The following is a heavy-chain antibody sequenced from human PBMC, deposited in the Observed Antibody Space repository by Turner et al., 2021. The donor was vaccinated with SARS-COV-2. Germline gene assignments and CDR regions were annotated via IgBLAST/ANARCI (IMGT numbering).Heavy chain of an antibody. CDR2: IKQDGSER. CDR1: AFTSSSYW. J-gene: IGHJ3*02. CDR3: ARVYSSSSGRNAFDI. V-gene: IGHV3-7*01. D-gene: IGHD6-6*01. Sequence: EVQLVESGGGLVQPGGSLRLSCAASAFTSSSYWMTWVRRAPGKGLEWVANIKQDGSERYHVDSVKGRFTISRDNAKNSLYLQMNSLRAEDTAVYYCARVYSSSSGRNAFDIWGQGTMVTVSS.